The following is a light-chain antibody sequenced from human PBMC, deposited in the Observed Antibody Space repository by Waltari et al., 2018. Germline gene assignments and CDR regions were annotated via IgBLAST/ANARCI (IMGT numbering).Light chain of an antibody. CDR2: GIN. J-gene: IGLJ2*01. Sequence: QSVLTQPPSVSGAPGQRVPTCRTRSSPNIGAGAAVHGDQQLPGTAPRLLSHGINNRPSGVPDRFSGSKSGSSASLTISALQAEDEADYYCHSYGGSLTVIFGGGTKVTVL. CDR1: SPNIGAGAA. CDR3: HSYGGSLTVI. V-gene: IGLV1-40*01.